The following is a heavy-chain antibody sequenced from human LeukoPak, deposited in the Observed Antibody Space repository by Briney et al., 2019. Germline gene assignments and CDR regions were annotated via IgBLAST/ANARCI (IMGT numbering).Heavy chain of an antibody. J-gene: IGHJ4*02. V-gene: IGHV1-69*06. CDR2: IIPIFGTA. D-gene: IGHD2-15*01. CDR1: GGTFSSYA. Sequence: GASVKVSCKASGGTFSSYAISWVRQAPGQGLEWMGGIIPIFGTANYAQKFQGRVTITADKSTSTACMELSSLRSEDTAVYYCAREGSSWYGNYFDYWGQGTLVTVSS. CDR3: AREGSSWYGNYFDY.